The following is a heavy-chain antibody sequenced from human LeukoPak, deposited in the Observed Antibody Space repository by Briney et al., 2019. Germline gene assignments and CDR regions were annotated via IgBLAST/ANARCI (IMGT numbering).Heavy chain of an antibody. J-gene: IGHJ6*04. Sequence: ASVKVSCKASGYTFTSYGISWVRQAPGQGLEWMGWISAYNGNTNYAQKLQGRVTMTTDTSTSTAYMELRSLRSDDTAVYYCARYYDCVWGSYRSYYYYYGMDVWGKGTTITVSS. V-gene: IGHV1-18*04. CDR1: GYTFTSYG. D-gene: IGHD3-16*02. CDR2: ISAYNGNT. CDR3: ARYYDCVWGSYRSYYYYYGMDV.